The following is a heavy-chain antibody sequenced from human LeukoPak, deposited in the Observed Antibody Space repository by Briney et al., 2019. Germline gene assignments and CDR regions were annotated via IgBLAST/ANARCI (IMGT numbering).Heavy chain of an antibody. Sequence: GGSLRLSCAASGFTFSSYWMSWVRQAPGKGLEWVSAISGSGGSTYYADSVKGRFTISRDNSKNTLYLQMNSLRAEDTAVYYCASYCSGGSCYNAFDIWGQGTMVTVSS. D-gene: IGHD2-15*01. V-gene: IGHV3-23*01. CDR1: GFTFSSYW. CDR2: ISGSGGST. J-gene: IGHJ3*02. CDR3: ASYCSGGSCYNAFDI.